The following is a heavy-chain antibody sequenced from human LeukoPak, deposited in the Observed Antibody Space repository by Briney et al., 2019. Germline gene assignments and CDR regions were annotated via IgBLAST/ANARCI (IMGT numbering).Heavy chain of an antibody. J-gene: IGHJ6*02. CDR2: IYSGGST. CDR3: ASGGYYDSSSCGMDV. V-gene: IGHV3-53*01. CDR1: GFTVSSNY. Sequence: GGSLRLSCAASGFTVSSNYMSWVRQAPGKGLEWVSVIYSGGSTYYADSVKGRFTISRDNSKNTLYLQMNSLRAEDTAVYYCASGGYYDSSSCGMDVWGQGTTVTVSS. D-gene: IGHD3-22*01.